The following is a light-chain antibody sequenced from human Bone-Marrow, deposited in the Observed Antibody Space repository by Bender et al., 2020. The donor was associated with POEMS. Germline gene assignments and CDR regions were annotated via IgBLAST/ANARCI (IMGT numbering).Light chain of an antibody. J-gene: IGLJ3*02. V-gene: IGLV2-14*03. CDR2: DVS. Sequence: QSVLTQPASVSGSPGQSISISCTGTSSDVGGYDYVSWYQQHPAKAPKLMIYDVSHRPSGVSTRFFASTSGNTASLTISGLQADDEADYYCSSYTANNNLVFGGGTKLTVL. CDR3: SSYTANNNLV. CDR1: SSDVGGYDY.